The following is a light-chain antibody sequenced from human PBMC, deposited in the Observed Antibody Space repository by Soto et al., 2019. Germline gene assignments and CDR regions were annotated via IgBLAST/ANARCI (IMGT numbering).Light chain of an antibody. CDR3: ASYTSSNSYV. CDR1: STDVGGYNS. CDR2: DVS. Sequence: QSALTQPASVSGSPGQSITISCTGTSTDVGGYNSVSWYQQHPGKAPKLMIYDVSNRPSGVSNRFSGSKAGNTASLTISELQAEDGADYYCASYTSSNSYVFGTGTKVTVL. J-gene: IGLJ1*01. V-gene: IGLV2-14*03.